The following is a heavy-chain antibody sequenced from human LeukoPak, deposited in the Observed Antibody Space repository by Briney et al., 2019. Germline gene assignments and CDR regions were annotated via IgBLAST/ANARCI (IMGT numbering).Heavy chain of an antibody. CDR1: GFTVSSNY. D-gene: IGHD6-19*01. CDR3: AKAVAGTSFD. J-gene: IGHJ4*02. Sequence: GGSLRLSCAASGFTVSSNYMSWVRQAPGKGLEWVSVIYSGGSTYYADSVKGRFTISRDNAKNSLYLQMNSLRAEDTAVYYCAKAVAGTSFDWGQGTLVTVSS. CDR2: IYSGGST. V-gene: IGHV3-66*01.